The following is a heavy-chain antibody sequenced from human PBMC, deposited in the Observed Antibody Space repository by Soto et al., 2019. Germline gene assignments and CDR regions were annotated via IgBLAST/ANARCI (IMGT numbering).Heavy chain of an antibody. CDR1: GFTFSSYG. Sequence: GGSLRLSCAASGFTFSSYGMHWGRQAPGKGLEWVSSISSSSSYIYYADSVKGRFTISRDNAKNSLYLQMNSLRAEDTAVYYCARAGGPYSSGGYYYYYVDVWGKGTTVTVSS. V-gene: IGHV3-21*01. J-gene: IGHJ6*03. CDR2: ISSSSSYI. CDR3: ARAGGPYSSGGYYYYYVDV. D-gene: IGHD6-25*01.